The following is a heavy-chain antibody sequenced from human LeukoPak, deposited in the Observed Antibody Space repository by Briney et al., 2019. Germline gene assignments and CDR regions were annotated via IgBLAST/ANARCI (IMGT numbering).Heavy chain of an antibody. J-gene: IGHJ3*02. Sequence: GGSLRLSCAASGYTFSSYAMSWVRQAPGKGLEWVSAISGSGGSTYYADSVKGRFTISRDNSKNTLYLQMNSLRAEDAAVYYCAKAYYYDSSTAFDIWGQGTMVTVSS. CDR2: ISGSGGST. D-gene: IGHD3-22*01. CDR3: AKAYYYDSSTAFDI. V-gene: IGHV3-23*01. CDR1: GYTFSSYA.